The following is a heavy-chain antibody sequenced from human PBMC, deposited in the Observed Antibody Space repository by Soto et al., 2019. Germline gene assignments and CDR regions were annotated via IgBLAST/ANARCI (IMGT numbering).Heavy chain of an antibody. Sequence: SETLSLTCTVSGGSISSYYWSWIRQPPGKGLEWIGCIHYSGSTNYNPSLKSRVTISVDTSKNHFSLKLTSVTAADTAVYYCASQSGGWFFDYWGQGTLVTVSS. V-gene: IGHV4-59*01. J-gene: IGHJ4*02. CDR2: IHYSGST. D-gene: IGHD6-19*01. CDR1: GGSISSYY. CDR3: ASQSGGWFFDY.